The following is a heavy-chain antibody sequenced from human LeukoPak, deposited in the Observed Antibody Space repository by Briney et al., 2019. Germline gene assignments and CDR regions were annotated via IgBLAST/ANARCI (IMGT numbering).Heavy chain of an antibody. Sequence: SVKVSCKASGGTFSSYAISWVRQAPGQGLEWMGRIIPILGIANYAQKSQGRVTITADKSTSTAYMELSSLRSEDTAVYYCARDREEYYYDSSGFSPWGQGTLVTVSS. D-gene: IGHD3-22*01. CDR1: GGTFSSYA. CDR2: IIPILGIA. J-gene: IGHJ5*02. V-gene: IGHV1-69*04. CDR3: ARDREEYYYDSSGFSP.